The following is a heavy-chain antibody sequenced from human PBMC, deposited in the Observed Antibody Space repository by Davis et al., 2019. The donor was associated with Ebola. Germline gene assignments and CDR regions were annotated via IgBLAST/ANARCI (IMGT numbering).Heavy chain of an antibody. D-gene: IGHD3-16*01. V-gene: IGHV4-61*05. CDR2: IYYSGST. Sequence: MPSETLSLTCAVSGGSISSSTYYWSWIRQPPGKGLEWIGYIYYSGSTNYNPSLKSRVTISVDTSKNEISLKLNSVTAADTAVYYCASAPYENYWGQGTLVTVSS. CDR3: ASAPYENY. CDR1: GGSISSSTYY. J-gene: IGHJ4*02.